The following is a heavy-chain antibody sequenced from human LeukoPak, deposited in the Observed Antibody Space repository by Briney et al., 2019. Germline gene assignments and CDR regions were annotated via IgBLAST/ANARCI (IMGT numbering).Heavy chain of an antibody. D-gene: IGHD6-13*01. CDR3: ARAGIWQLVY. Sequence: SETLSLTCAVYGGSFSDYYWSWIRQPPGKGLEWIGEINHTGSTNYNPSLKSRVTISVDTSKNQFFLKLSSVTAADTAVYYCARAGIWQLVYWGQGTLVTVSS. V-gene: IGHV4-34*01. J-gene: IGHJ4*02. CDR1: GGSFSDYY. CDR2: INHTGST.